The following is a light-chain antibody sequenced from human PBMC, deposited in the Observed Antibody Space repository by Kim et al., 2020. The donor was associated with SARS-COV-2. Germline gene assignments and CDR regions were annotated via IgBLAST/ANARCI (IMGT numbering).Light chain of an antibody. CDR2: GKN. J-gene: IGLJ2*01. Sequence: VALGQTVRITGQGDSLSSYYASWYQQKPGQAPLLVIYGKNNRPSGTPDRFSGSSSGNTASLTITGAQAEDEAGYYCNSRDSNTNVVFGGGTQLTVL. CDR3: NSRDSNTNVV. V-gene: IGLV3-19*01. CDR1: SLSSYY.